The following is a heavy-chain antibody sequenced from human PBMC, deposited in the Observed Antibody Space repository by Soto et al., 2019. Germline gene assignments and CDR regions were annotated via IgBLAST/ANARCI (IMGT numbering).Heavy chain of an antibody. V-gene: IGHV3-30*18. CDR1: GFTFSSYG. CDR3: AKDPALVVTAPDAAFDV. D-gene: IGHD2-21*02. CDR2: ISYDGSNK. Sequence: QVQLVESGGGVVQPGRSLRLSCAASGFTFSSYGMHWVRQAPGKGLEWVAVISYDGSNKYYADSVKGRFTISRDNSRNTLYLHMNSVRAEDKAVYYCAKDPALVVTAPDAAFDVWGQGTMVTVSS. J-gene: IGHJ3*01.